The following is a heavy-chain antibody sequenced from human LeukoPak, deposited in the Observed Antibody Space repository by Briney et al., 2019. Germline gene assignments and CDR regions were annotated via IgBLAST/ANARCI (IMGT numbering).Heavy chain of an antibody. Sequence: GGSLRLPCAASGFAFSSYSMDWVRQAPGKGLEWVSSISKTSVHIYYADSVRGRFTISRDNAKNSQYLQMNNLRAEDTALYYCARAESDVGCLDYWGQGTLVTVSS. J-gene: IGHJ4*02. D-gene: IGHD6-19*01. CDR2: ISKTSVHI. CDR1: GFAFSSYS. V-gene: IGHV3-21*01. CDR3: ARAESDVGCLDY.